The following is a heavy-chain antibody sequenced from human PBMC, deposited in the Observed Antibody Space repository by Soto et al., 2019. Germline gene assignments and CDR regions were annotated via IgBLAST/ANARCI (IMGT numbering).Heavy chain of an antibody. CDR3: ARDRGGRTKYSGSPRDCGMDV. V-gene: IGHV4-31*03. Sequence: PSETLSLTCTVSGGSISRGSYYWTWIRQYPGKGLEWIGDLYYGGSTYYNPSLKSRVTISVDTSKNQFSLKLSSVTAADTAVYYCARDRGGRTKYSGSPRDCGMDVWGQGTTVTVSS. D-gene: IGHD1-26*01. CDR1: GGSISRGSYY. CDR2: LYYGGST. J-gene: IGHJ6*02.